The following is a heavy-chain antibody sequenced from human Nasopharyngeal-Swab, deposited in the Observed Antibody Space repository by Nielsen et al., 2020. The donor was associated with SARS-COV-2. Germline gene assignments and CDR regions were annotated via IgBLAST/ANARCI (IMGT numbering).Heavy chain of an antibody. CDR3: AKDLGVESPLWFDY. V-gene: IGHV3-23*01. CDR2: ISGSGGST. J-gene: IGHJ4*02. D-gene: IGHD4-23*01. Sequence: GESLKISCTASGFTFSSYAMSWVRKAPGKGLEWVSEISGSGGSTYHAESVKGRFTISRDNSKNTLYLQMSSLRAEDTAIYYCAKDLGVESPLWFDYWGQGTLLTVSS. CDR1: GFTFSSYA.